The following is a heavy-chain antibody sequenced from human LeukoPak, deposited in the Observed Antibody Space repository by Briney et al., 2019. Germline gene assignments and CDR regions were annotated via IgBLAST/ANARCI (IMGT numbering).Heavy chain of an antibody. D-gene: IGHD3-3*01. CDR3: ARAADFWSGYYFDY. J-gene: IGHJ4*02. CDR1: GYTFTGYY. Sequence: ASVKVSCKASGYTFTGYYMHWVRQAPGQGLEWMGWINPNSGGTNYAQKFQGRVTMTRDTSISTAYMELSRLRSDDTAVYYCARAADFWSGYYFDYRGQGTLVTVSS. V-gene: IGHV1-2*02. CDR2: INPNSGGT.